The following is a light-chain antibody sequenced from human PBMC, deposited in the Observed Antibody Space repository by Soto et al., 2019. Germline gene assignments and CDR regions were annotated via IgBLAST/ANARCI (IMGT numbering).Light chain of an antibody. CDR1: QTISASF. Sequence: EVVLTQSPGTLSLSPGERATLSCRASQTISASFLAWYQQKPGQSPRLLIYGASNRATGIPDRFSGRGSGTDFTLTISRLEPEDYAVYYCHQYNEWLRTFGQGTKLEIK. CDR3: HQYNEWLRT. CDR2: GAS. V-gene: IGKV3-20*01. J-gene: IGKJ2*01.